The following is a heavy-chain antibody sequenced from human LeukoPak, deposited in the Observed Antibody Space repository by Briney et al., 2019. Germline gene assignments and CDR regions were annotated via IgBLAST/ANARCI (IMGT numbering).Heavy chain of an antibody. CDR1: GFTFSSYA. J-gene: IGHJ4*02. CDR2: ISGSGGST. CDR3: ASGYSSSSCSLFDY. D-gene: IGHD6-6*01. Sequence: PGGSLRLSCAASGFTFSSYAMSWVRQAPGKGLEWVSAISGSGGSTYYADSVKGRFTISRDNSKHTLYLQMTSLRAEDTAVYYCASGYSSSSCSLFDYWGQGTLVTVSS. V-gene: IGHV3-23*01.